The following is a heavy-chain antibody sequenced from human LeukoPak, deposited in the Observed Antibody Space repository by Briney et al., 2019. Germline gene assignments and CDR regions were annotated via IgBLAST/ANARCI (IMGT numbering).Heavy chain of an antibody. CDR3: ARDLPTNYYGSGSSGY. V-gene: IGHV7-4-1*02. CDR2: INTDTGNP. CDR1: GYTLSYYA. D-gene: IGHD3-10*01. J-gene: IGHJ4*02. Sequence: GASVKVSCKAFGYTLSYYAMNRVRQAPGQGLEWMGWINTDTGNPTYAQGFTGRFVFSLDTSVGTAYLQISSLKAEDTAVYYCARDLPTNYYGSGSSGYWGQGTLVTVSS.